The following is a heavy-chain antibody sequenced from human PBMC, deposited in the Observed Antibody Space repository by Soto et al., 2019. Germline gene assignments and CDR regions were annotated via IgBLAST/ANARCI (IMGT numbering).Heavy chain of an antibody. CDR1: GLSVSDKY. CDR3: AREGYAYGLDF. Sequence: EVQLVQTGGGLIKPGGSLSLSCAASGLSVSDKYMSWVRQAPGKGLEWVSLTYTGGNSYFADFVKGRFTVSRDISKNTLFLHMNSLAAEDTAVYYCAREGYAYGLDFWGQGSLVTVSS. CDR2: TYTGGNS. J-gene: IGHJ4*02. V-gene: IGHV3-53*02. D-gene: IGHD3-10*01.